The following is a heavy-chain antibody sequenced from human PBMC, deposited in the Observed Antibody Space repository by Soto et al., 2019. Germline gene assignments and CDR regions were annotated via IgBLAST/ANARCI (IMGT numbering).Heavy chain of an antibody. D-gene: IGHD4-17*01. CDR1: GGSISSGGYY. CDR2: IYYSGST. CDR3: ARAYYGDYADYFDY. J-gene: IGHJ4*02. V-gene: IGHV4-31*03. Sequence: SETLSLTCTVSGGSISSGGYYWSWIRQHPGKGLEWIGYIYYSGSTYYNPSLKSRVTISVDTSKNQFSLKLSSVTAADTAVYYCARAYYGDYADYFDYWGQGTLVTSPQ.